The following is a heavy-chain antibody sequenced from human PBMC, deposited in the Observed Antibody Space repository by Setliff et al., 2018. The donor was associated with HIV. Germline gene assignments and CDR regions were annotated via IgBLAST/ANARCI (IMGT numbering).Heavy chain of an antibody. Sequence: VASVKVSCKASGGPFSSYAISWVRQAPGQGLEWLGGIIPNIGVANYAQKFQGRVTITADESTSTAYMQLSSLRSEDTAVYYCAREYHVGTEGPRLANYFDFWGQGTLVTVSS. D-gene: IGHD6-19*01. CDR2: IIPNIGVA. V-gene: IGHV1-69*10. J-gene: IGHJ4*02. CDR1: GGPFSSYA. CDR3: AREYHVGTEGPRLANYFDF.